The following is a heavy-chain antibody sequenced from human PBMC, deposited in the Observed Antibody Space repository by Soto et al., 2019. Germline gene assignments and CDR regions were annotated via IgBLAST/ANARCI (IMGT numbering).Heavy chain of an antibody. D-gene: IGHD3-9*01. CDR3: AKGGYEILTGYYKALDY. Sequence: QVQLVESGGGVVQPGRSLRLSCAASGFTFSNNGMHWVRQAPGKGLEWVAVVSNDGSNKFYADSVKGRFTVSRDNSKNTLYLQMNSLRAEDTAVYYCAKGGYEILTGYYKALDYWGQGTLVTVFS. CDR2: VSNDGSNK. CDR1: GFTFSNNG. J-gene: IGHJ4*02. V-gene: IGHV3-30*18.